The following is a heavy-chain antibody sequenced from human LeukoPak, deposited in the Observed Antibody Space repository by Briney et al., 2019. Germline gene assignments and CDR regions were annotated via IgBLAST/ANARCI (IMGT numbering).Heavy chain of an antibody. Sequence: GGSLRLSCAASGFTFSSYAMHWVHQAPGKGLEWVAVISYDGSNKYYADSVKGRFTISRDNSKNTLYLQMNSLRAEDTAVYYCARVGAPLYGSGLDGDLDYWGQGTLVTASS. CDR2: ISYDGSNK. CDR3: ARVGAPLYGSGLDGDLDY. D-gene: IGHD3-10*01. J-gene: IGHJ4*02. CDR1: GFTFSSYA. V-gene: IGHV3-30*04.